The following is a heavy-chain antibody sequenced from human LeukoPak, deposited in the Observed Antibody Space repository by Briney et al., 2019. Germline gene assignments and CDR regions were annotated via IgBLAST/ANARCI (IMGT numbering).Heavy chain of an antibody. V-gene: IGHV3-20*01. J-gene: IGHJ3*02. D-gene: IGHD3-10*01. CDR3: ARGRVRGVIWAFDI. Sequence: PGGSLRLSCAASGFTVSSNYMSWVRQAPGKGLEWVSGINWNGGSTGYADSVKGRFTISRDNAKNSLYLQMNSLRAEDTALYHCARGRVRGVIWAFDIWGQGTMVTVSS. CDR2: INWNGGST. CDR1: GFTVSSNY.